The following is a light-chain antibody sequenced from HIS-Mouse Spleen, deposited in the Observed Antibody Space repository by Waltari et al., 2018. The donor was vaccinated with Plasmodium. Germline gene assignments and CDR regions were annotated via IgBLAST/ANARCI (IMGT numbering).Light chain of an antibody. J-gene: IGLJ3*02. Sequence: SYELTQPPSLSVSPGQTARITCSGAALPKKYAYWYQQNSGQAPVLVIYEDSKRPSGIPERFSGSSSGTMATLTISGAQVEDEADYYCYSTDSSGNHRVFGGGTKLTVL. CDR2: EDS. CDR1: ALPKKY. CDR3: YSTDSSGNHRV. V-gene: IGLV3-10*01.